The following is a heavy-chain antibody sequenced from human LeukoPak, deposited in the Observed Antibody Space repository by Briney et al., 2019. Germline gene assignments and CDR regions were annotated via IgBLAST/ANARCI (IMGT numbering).Heavy chain of an antibody. Sequence: ASVKVSCKASGYTFTSYDINWVRQATGQGLEWMGWMNPNSGNTGYAQKFQGRVTMTRDMSTSTVYMELSSLRSEDTAVYYCARGGSSGWTPWAAFDIWGQGTMVTVSS. CDR2: MNPNSGNT. CDR1: GYTFTSYD. V-gene: IGHV1-8*01. D-gene: IGHD6-19*01. J-gene: IGHJ3*02. CDR3: ARGGSSGWTPWAAFDI.